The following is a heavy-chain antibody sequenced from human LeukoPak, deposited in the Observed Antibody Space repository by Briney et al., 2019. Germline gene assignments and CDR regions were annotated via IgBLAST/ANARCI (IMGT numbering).Heavy chain of an antibody. Sequence: PSETLSLTCTVSGGSISSGGYCWSWIRQHPGKGLEWIGYIYYSGSTYYNPSLKSRVTISVDTSKNQFSLKLSSVTAADTAVYYCARAVGCSSTSCYAAGVDYWGQGTLVTVSS. CDR2: IYYSGST. CDR3: ARAVGCSSTSCYAAGVDY. CDR1: GGSISSGGYC. V-gene: IGHV4-31*03. D-gene: IGHD2-2*01. J-gene: IGHJ4*02.